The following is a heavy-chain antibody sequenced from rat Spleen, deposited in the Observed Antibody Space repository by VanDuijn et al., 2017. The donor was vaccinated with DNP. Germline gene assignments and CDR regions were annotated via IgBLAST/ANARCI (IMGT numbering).Heavy chain of an antibody. CDR2: VSSDGSST. CDR3: ARPNFGSPYYFDY. V-gene: IGHV5-7*01. J-gene: IGHJ2*01. Sequence: EEQLVESGGGSAQPGRSLKLSCAASGFTFSDYNMAWVRQAPKKGLEWVAAVSSDGSSTYYRDSVKGRFTISRNNAKNTLYLQMDSLRSEDTATYYCARPNFGSPYYFDYWGQGVMVTVSS. D-gene: IGHD1-3*01. CDR1: GFTFSDYN.